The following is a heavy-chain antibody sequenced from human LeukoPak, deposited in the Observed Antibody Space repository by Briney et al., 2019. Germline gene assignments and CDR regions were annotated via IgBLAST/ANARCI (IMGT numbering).Heavy chain of an antibody. V-gene: IGHV1-18*01. CDR3: ARDPDRIAARFDY. D-gene: IGHD6-6*01. Sequence: ASVKVSCKASGYTFTIYGISWVRQAPGQGLEWMGWISAYNGNTNYAQKLQGRVTMTTDTSTSTAYTELRSLRSDDTAVYYCARDPDRIAARFDYWGQGTLVTVSS. J-gene: IGHJ4*02. CDR1: GYTFTIYG. CDR2: ISAYNGNT.